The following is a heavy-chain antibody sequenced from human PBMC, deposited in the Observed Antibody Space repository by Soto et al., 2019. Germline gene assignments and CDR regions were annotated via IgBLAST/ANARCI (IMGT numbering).Heavy chain of an antibody. D-gene: IGHD6-19*01. CDR2: ITWNSGSI. J-gene: IGHJ4*01. V-gene: IGHV3-9*01. CDR1: GFTFHDYA. CDR3: AKDIREYSSGWTYFDY. Sequence: LRLSCAASGFTFHDYAMHWVRQGQGKGLEWVSGITWNSGSIDYADSVKGRFTISRDNAKNSLYLQMNSLRPEDTALYYCAKDIREYSSGWTYFDYWGHGTLVTVSS.